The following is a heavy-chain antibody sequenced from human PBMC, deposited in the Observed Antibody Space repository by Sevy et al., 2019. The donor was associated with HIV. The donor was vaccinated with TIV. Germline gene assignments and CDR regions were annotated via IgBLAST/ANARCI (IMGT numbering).Heavy chain of an antibody. Sequence: ASVKVSCKASGYTFTSYGISWVRQAPGQGLEWMGWISAYNGNTNYTQKLQGRVTMTTDTCTSTAYMELRSLRSDDTAVYYCARAPSITMVRTPFDYWGQGTLVTVSS. CDR1: GYTFTSYG. CDR3: ARAPSITMVRTPFDY. CDR2: ISAYNGNT. D-gene: IGHD3-10*01. J-gene: IGHJ4*02. V-gene: IGHV1-18*01.